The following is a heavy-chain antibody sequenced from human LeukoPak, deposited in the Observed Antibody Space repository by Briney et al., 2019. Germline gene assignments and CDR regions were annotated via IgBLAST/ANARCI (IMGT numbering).Heavy chain of an antibody. J-gene: IGHJ4*02. V-gene: IGHV3-66*01. CDR1: GVSVSSDY. CDR3: ARSKTGSYARPFDY. D-gene: IGHD1-26*01. CDR2: LYSVGSS. Sequence: PGGSLRLSCAASGVSVSSDYMSWVRQAPGKGLECVSLLYSVGSSHYTGSVKGRFTISRDKSKNMVFLQMNSLRAEDTAVYFCARSKTGSYARPFDYWGQGTLVTVSS.